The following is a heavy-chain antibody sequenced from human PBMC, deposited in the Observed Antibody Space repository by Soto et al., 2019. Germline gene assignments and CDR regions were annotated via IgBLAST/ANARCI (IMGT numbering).Heavy chain of an antibody. V-gene: IGHV4-34*01. D-gene: IGHD6-13*01. CDR2: INHSGST. CDR3: ASTIAANWRGWFDP. CDR1: GGSFSDHY. Sequence: QVQLQQWGAGLLKPSETLSLTCAVYGGSFSDHYWSWIRQPPGKGLEWIGEINHSGSTNYNPSLKSRVTISVDTSKNQFSLKLSSVTAADTAVYYCASTIAANWRGWFDPWGQGTLVTVSS. J-gene: IGHJ5*02.